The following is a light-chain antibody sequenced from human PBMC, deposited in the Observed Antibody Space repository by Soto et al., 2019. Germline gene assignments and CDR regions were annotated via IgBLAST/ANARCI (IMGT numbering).Light chain of an antibody. Sequence: QSVLTQPASVSGSPGQSITISCTGTSSDVGDYNYVSWCQLHPGKAPKVMIYEVSNRPSGISNRFSGSKSGNTASLTISGLQAEDEADYYCSSYTSRSYVFGTGTKVTVL. CDR1: SSDVGDYNY. CDR3: SSYTSRSYV. CDR2: EVS. J-gene: IGLJ1*01. V-gene: IGLV2-14*01.